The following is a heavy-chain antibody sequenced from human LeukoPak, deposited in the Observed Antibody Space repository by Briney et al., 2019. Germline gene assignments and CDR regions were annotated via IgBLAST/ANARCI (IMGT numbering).Heavy chain of an antibody. CDR1: GFTVSSSY. D-gene: IGHD3-22*01. J-gene: IGHJ4*02. Sequence: GGSLRLSCAASGFTVSSSYMSWVRQAPGKGLEWVSVIYSGGSTYYADSVKGRFTISRDNSKNTLYLQMNSLRAEDTAVYYCARGRSYYDSSGYYYFDYWGQGTLVTVSS. V-gene: IGHV3-53*01. CDR3: ARGRSYYDSSGYYYFDY. CDR2: IYSGGST.